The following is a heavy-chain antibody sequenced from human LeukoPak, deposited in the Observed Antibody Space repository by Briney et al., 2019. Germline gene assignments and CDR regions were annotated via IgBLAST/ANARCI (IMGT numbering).Heavy chain of an antibody. CDR3: ARGWNVLRYFDWSNRGAFDI. V-gene: IGHV4-34*01. CDR1: GGSFSGYH. D-gene: IGHD3-9*01. CDR2: INHSGST. Sequence: SETLSLTCAVYGGSFSGYHWSWIRQPPGKGLEWIGEINHSGSTNYKPSLKSRVTISVDTSKNQFSLKLSSVTAADTAVCYCARGWNVLRYFDWSNRGAFDIWGQGTMVTVSS. J-gene: IGHJ3*02.